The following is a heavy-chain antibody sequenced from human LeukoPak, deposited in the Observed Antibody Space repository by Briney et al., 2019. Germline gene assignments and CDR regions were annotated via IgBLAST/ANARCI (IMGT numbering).Heavy chain of an antibody. CDR1: GFTFSSYG. V-gene: IGHV3-20*04. D-gene: IGHD6-13*01. Sequence: GGSLRLSCGASGFTFSSYGMSWVRQAPGKGLEWVSGINWNGGSTGYADSVKGRFTISRDNAKNSLYLQMNSLRAEDTALYYCAKDRGSSWTAFDIWGQGTMVTVSS. CDR3: AKDRGSSWTAFDI. CDR2: INWNGGST. J-gene: IGHJ3*02.